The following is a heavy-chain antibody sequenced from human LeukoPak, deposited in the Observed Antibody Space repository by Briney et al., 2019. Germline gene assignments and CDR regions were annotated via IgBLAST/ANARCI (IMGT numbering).Heavy chain of an antibody. CDR2: MCSDGSDK. D-gene: IGHD1-1*01. V-gene: IGHV3-30*02. CDR1: GFTFSNYA. CDR3: AKDGGTVCHVINYSFDS. Sequence: GESLRLSCAASGFTFSNYAMHWVRQAPGKGLEWVAIMCSDGSDKYHVNSVEGRFTISRDTSKNTLYLQMNNLRTEDTAVHYCAKDGGTVCHVINYSFDSWGQGTLVTVSS. J-gene: IGHJ4*02.